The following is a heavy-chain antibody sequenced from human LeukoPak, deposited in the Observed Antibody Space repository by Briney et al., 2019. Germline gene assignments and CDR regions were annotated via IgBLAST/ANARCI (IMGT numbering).Heavy chain of an antibody. CDR3: AKYGGNSGLRYFDY. Sequence: ASVKVSCKGSGYTFTHYTINWVRQAPGQGLEWMGWINTNTGNPTYAQGFTGRFVFSLDTSVSTAYLQISSLKAEDTAVYYCAKYGGNSGLRYFDYWGQGTLVTVSS. J-gene: IGHJ4*02. CDR2: INTNTGNP. CDR1: GYTFTHYT. V-gene: IGHV7-4-1*02. D-gene: IGHD4-23*01.